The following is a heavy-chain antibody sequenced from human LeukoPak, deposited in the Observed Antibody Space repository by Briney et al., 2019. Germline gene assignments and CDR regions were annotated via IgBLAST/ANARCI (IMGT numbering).Heavy chain of an antibody. CDR3: AKKSGAPANFDY. Sequence: GGSLRLSCAASGFTFDEHPMHWVRQGPGKGLEWVALVSGDGDSTSYADSVKGRFTISRDNSKNSVFLQMNSLRTEDTAPYYCAKKSGAPANFDYWGQGTLVTVSS. CDR2: VSGDGDST. D-gene: IGHD6-13*01. CDR1: GFTFDEHP. V-gene: IGHV3-43*02. J-gene: IGHJ4*02.